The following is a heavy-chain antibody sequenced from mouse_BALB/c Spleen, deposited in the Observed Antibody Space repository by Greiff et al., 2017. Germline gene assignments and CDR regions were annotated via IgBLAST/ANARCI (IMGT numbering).Heavy chain of an antibody. J-gene: IGHJ1*01. CDR1: GYSITSDYA. Sequence: EVQLQQSGPGLVKPSQSLSLTCTVTGYSITSDYAWNWIRQFPGNKLEWMGYISYSGSTSYNPSLKSRISITRDTSKNQFFLQLNSVTTEDTATYYCARLYGNYRYFDVWGAGTTVTVSS. V-gene: IGHV3-2*02. D-gene: IGHD2-1*01. CDR3: ARLYGNYRYFDV. CDR2: ISYSGST.